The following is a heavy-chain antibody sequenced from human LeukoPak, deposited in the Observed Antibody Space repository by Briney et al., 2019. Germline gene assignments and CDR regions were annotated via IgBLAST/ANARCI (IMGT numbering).Heavy chain of an antibody. V-gene: IGHV4-61*05. Sequence: SETLSLTCTVSGGSISSSSYYWGWIRQPPGKGLEWIGYIYYSGSTNYNPSLKSRVTISVDTSKNQFSLKLSSVTAADTAVYYCARFRPYSSDAFDIWGQGTMVTVSS. D-gene: IGHD1-26*01. J-gene: IGHJ3*02. CDR2: IYYSGST. CDR3: ARFRPYSSDAFDI. CDR1: GGSISSSSYY.